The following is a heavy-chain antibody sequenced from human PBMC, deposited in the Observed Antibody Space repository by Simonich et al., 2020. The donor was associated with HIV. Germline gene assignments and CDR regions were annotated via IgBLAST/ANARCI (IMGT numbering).Heavy chain of an antibody. V-gene: IGHV1-24*01. J-gene: IGHJ2*01. CDR1: GHSLAELS. D-gene: IGHD3-9*01. Sequence: QVQLVQSGAEVKKPGASVKVSCKVSGHSLAELSMNWVRQTPGRGVGWMGGCGPELGETIYAHKLQGRVTMTEDTSTDTAYMELGGLRSEDTALYYCATWEVKDDVLTGFTYWYFDLWGRGTLVTVSS. CDR2: CGPELGET. CDR3: ATWEVKDDVLTGFTYWYFDL.